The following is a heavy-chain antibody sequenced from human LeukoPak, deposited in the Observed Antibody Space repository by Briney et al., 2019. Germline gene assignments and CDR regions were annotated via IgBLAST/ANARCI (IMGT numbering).Heavy chain of an antibody. D-gene: IGHD3-22*01. J-gene: IGHJ4*02. V-gene: IGHV4-34*01. Sequence: SETLSLTCAVYGGSFIGFHWNWIRQPPGKGLEWIGEINHSGSTNYNPSLKSRVTISVDTSKNQFSLKLSSVTAADTAVYYCARHYDSSGHTFDYWGQGTLVTVSS. CDR1: GGSFIGFH. CDR2: INHSGST. CDR3: ARHYDSSGHTFDY.